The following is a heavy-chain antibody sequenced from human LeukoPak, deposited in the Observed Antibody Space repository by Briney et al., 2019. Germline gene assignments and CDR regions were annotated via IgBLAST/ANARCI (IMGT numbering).Heavy chain of an antibody. V-gene: IGHV3-15*01. J-gene: IGHJ4*02. CDR2: IKSKTDGGTT. D-gene: IGHD4-17*01. CDR1: GFTFSSYA. CDR3: TTEQDGDYFDY. Sequence: GGSLRLSCAASGFTFSSYAMSWVRQAPGKGLEWVGRIKSKTDGGTTDYAAPVKGRFTISRDDSKNTLYLQMNSLKTEDTAVYYCTTEQDGDYFDYWGQGTLVTVSS.